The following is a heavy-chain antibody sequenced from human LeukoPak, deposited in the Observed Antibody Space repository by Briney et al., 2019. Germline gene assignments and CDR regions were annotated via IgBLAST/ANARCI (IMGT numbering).Heavy chain of an antibody. J-gene: IGHJ6*02. V-gene: IGHV3-7*01. CDR3: ARVVPVYAGRYRGGMDV. D-gene: IGHD5-12*01. CDR1: GFTFINYW. CDR2: VKHDGSEK. Sequence: GGSLRLSCAASGFTFINYWMTWVRQGPGRGLEWVANVKHDGSEKNYVGSVKGRFTISRDNAKNSLYLQMNSLRAEDTGVYYCARVVPVYAGRYRGGMDVWGQGTTVTVSS.